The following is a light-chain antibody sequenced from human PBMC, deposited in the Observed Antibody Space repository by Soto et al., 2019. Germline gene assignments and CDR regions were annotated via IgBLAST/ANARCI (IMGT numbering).Light chain of an antibody. CDR3: QQRSNWQIT. V-gene: IGKV3-11*01. Sequence: ESVFTLYPRTLSLPPGERSTLACRASQSVSTYLAWYQQKPGQAPRLLIYDASNRVTGIPARFRGSGSGTDFTLTISSLEPDDFAVYYCQQRSNWQITFGQGTRLENK. J-gene: IGKJ5*01. CDR1: QSVSTY. CDR2: DAS.